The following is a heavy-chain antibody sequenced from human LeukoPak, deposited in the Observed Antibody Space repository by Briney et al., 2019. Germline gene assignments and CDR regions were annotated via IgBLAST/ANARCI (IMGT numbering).Heavy chain of an antibody. CDR3: ARDLSRSFSMIRGLIQHREFDF. J-gene: IGHJ4*02. Sequence: GGSLKLSCAASAFTFSSYGMHWVRQAPGKGLEWVAFIRYDGSNKYYADSVKGRFTISRDNSKNTLYLQMNSLRAEDTAVYYCARDLSRSFSMIRGLIQHREFDFWGRGTLVTVSS. D-gene: IGHD3-10*01. V-gene: IGHV3-30*02. CDR2: IRYDGSNK. CDR1: AFTFSSYG.